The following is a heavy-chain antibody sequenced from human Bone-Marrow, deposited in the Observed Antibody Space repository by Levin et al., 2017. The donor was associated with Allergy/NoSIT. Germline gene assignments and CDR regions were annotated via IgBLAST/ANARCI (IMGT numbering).Heavy chain of an antibody. CDR2: IKSKNDGGTT. CDR1: GITFNTAW. V-gene: IGHV3-15*01. Sequence: GGSLRLSCATSGITFNTAWMSWVRQAPGKGLEWVGRIKSKNDGGTTDYAAPVKGRFTVSRDDSENTLYLQMSSLRAEDTAVYYCVTEFGEYSAYWGQGTLVTVSS. D-gene: IGHD3-16*01. CDR3: VTEFGEYSAY. J-gene: IGHJ4*02.